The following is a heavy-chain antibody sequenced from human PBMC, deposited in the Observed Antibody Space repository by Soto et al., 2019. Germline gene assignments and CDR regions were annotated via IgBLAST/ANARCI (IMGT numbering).Heavy chain of an antibody. CDR2: MNPNSGNA. D-gene: IGHD3-3*01. CDR3: ARGYYDFWSGYYSALFDY. V-gene: IGHV1-8*01. Sequence: KGLERMGWMNPNSGNAGYAQKFQGRVTMTRNTSISTAYMELSSLRSEDTAVYYCARGYYDFWSGYYSALFDYWGQGTLVTVSS. J-gene: IGHJ4*02.